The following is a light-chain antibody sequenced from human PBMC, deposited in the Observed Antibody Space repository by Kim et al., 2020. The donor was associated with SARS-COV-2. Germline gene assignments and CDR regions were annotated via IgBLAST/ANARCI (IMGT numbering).Light chain of an antibody. CDR2: DAS. CDR1: QDISNY. CDR3: QKCDSAPWT. J-gene: IGKJ1*01. V-gene: IGKV1-27*01. Sequence: GERVTMTCRASQDISNYLVWFQLKPGKAPKLLIYDASALQPGVPSRFSGSGSGTDFTLTVTSLQPEDVATYYCQKCDSAPWTFGQGTKVDIK.